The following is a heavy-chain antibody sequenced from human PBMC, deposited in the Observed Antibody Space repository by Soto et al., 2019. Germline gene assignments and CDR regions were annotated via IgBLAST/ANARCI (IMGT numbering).Heavy chain of an antibody. D-gene: IGHD3-10*01. V-gene: IGHV3-21*01. CDR2: IRGFSPYT. J-gene: IGHJ6*02. CDR3: ARDRGYDAHDYYYNAMDV. Sequence: GGSLRLSCISSGLTFRTYTMNWVRQAPGKGLEWVSGIRGFSPYTFYAESVKGRFTISRDNAKNSLYLQMNSLRAEDTAVYYCARDRGYDAHDYYYNAMDVWGQGTTVTVSS. CDR1: GLTFRTYT.